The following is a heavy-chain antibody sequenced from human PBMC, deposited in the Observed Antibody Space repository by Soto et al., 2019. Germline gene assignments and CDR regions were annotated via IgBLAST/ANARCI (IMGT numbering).Heavy chain of an antibody. Sequence: EVQLLESGGGLVQPGGSLRLSFAASGFTFSSYAMSWVRQAPGKGLEWVSAISGSGGSTYYADSVKGRFTISSDNSKSTLYLQMSSLRAEDTAVYYWAKGPRVVWLLDIDYWGQGTLVTVCS. D-gene: IGHD3-3*01. CDR2: ISGSGGST. CDR1: GFTFSSYA. V-gene: IGHV3-23*01. CDR3: AKGPRVVWLLDIDY. J-gene: IGHJ4*02.